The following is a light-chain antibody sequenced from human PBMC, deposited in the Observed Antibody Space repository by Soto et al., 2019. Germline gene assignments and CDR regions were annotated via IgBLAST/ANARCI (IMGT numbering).Light chain of an antibody. CDR1: QSISSW. CDR3: QQYNSYWT. CDR2: AAS. J-gene: IGKJ1*01. V-gene: IGKV1-5*01. Sequence: DIQMTQSPSTLSASVGDRVTITCRASQSISSWVAWYQQKPGKGPKLLIYAASSLQSGVPSRFSGSGSGTDFTLTISTLQPDDFATYYCQQYNSYWTFGQGTKVDIK.